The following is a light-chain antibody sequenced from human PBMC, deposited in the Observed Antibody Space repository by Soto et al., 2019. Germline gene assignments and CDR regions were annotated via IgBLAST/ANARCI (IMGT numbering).Light chain of an antibody. CDR2: DTT. CDR3: LLSYNGPYV. V-gene: IGLV7-46*01. CDR1: TGAVTNGHY. Sequence: QAVVTQEPSLTVYPGGTVTLTCGSSTGAVTNGHYPYWFQQKPGQAPRTLIYDTTNRHSWTPARFSGSLLGGKAALTLSGAQPEDEAEYYCLLSYNGPYVFGTGTKLHVL. J-gene: IGLJ1*01.